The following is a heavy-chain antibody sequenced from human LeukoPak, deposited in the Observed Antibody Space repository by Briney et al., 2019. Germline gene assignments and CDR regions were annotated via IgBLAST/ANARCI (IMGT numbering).Heavy chain of an antibody. CDR1: GFTFSSYS. CDR3: ARWNVGSGSAFDI. J-gene: IGHJ3*02. V-gene: IGHV3-21*01. D-gene: IGHD3-10*01. CDR2: ISSSSSYI. Sequence: PGGSLRLSCAASGFTFSSYSMNWVRQAPGKGLEWVSSISSSSSYIYYADSVKGRFTISRDNAKNSLYLQMNSLRAEDTAVYYCARWNVGSGSAFDIWGQGTMVTVSS.